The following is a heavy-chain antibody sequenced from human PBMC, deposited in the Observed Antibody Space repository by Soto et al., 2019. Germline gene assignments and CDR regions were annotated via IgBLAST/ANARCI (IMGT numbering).Heavy chain of an antibody. V-gene: IGHV1-2*04. CDR1: GYTFTGYY. CDR3: AREAPYYYGSGPHTGDAFDI. D-gene: IGHD3-10*01. Sequence: ASVKVSCKASGYTFTGYYMHWVRQAPGQGLEWMGWINPNSGGTNYAQKFQGWVTMTRDTSISTAYMELSRLRSDDTAVYYCAREAPYYYGSGPHTGDAFDIWGQGTMVTVSS. J-gene: IGHJ3*02. CDR2: INPNSGGT.